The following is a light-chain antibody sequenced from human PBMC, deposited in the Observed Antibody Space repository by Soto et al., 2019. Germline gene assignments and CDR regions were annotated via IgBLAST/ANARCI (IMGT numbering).Light chain of an antibody. CDR3: SSYRSSSTDV. Sequence: QSALTQPPSVSGSPGQSVTISCTGTSSDVGSYNRVSWYQQTPGTAPKLMIYEVNNRPSGVPDRFSGSKSGNTASLTISGLQAEDEADYYCSSYRSSSTDVFGTGTKLTVL. CDR1: SSDVGSYNR. J-gene: IGLJ1*01. V-gene: IGLV2-18*02. CDR2: EVN.